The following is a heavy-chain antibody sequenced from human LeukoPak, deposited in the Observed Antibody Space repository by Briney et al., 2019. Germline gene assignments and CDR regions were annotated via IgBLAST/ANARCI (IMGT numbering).Heavy chain of an antibody. CDR3: ARDPEGLGLYDY. J-gene: IGHJ4*02. V-gene: IGHV3-53*01. CDR1: GFSVSSNY. Sequence: GGSLRLSCAASGFSVSSNYMSWVRQAPGKGLEWVSVIYSGGSTYYADSVKGRFTISRDNSKNTLYLQMNSLRAEDTAVYYCARDPEGLGLYDYWGQGTLVTVSS. D-gene: IGHD7-27*01. CDR2: IYSGGST.